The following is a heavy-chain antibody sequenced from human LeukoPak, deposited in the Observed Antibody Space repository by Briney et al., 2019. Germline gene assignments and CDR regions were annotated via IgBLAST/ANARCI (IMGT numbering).Heavy chain of an antibody. V-gene: IGHV3-30*02. CDR2: LRSDGNGK. J-gene: IGHJ4*01. Sequence: GGSLRLSCAASGFTFTRHGIHWVRQAPGKGLEWVAFLRSDGNGKNYANSVKGRFIISSDNSQNMVFLQMNSLRPEDTAVYYCAKDVPNWAVDYWGQGTLVTVSS. CDR3: AKDVPNWAVDY. CDR1: GFTFTRHG. D-gene: IGHD7-27*01.